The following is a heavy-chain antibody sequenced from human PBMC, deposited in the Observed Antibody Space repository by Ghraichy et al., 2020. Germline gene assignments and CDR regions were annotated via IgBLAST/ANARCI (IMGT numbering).Heavy chain of an antibody. Sequence: SETLSLACAVSRASISSGHWWSCVRLSPGKGLGCIGVLHHSGNTNYNPSIKSRVTISVDKSKNQFSLKVNCVTAADTAVYYCARGVVPAAIGEKNWFDPWGQGTPVTVSS. D-gene: IGHD2-2*01. CDR3: ARGVVPAAIGEKNWFDP. J-gene: IGHJ5*02. CDR1: RASISSGHW. CDR2: LHHSGNT. V-gene: IGHV4-4*02.